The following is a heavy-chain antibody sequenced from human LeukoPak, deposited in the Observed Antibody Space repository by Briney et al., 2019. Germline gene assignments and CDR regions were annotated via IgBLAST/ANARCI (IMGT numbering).Heavy chain of an antibody. Sequence: GGSLRLSCAASGFTFDDYAMHWVRQAPGKGLEWVSGITWNSGGIGYADSVKGRFTISRDNAKNSLYLQMNSLRAEDTALYYCAKVSPLWDTSGHYFDYWGQGTLVTVSS. D-gene: IGHD3-22*01. V-gene: IGHV3-9*01. J-gene: IGHJ4*02. CDR2: ITWNSGGI. CDR3: AKVSPLWDTSGHYFDY. CDR1: GFTFDDYA.